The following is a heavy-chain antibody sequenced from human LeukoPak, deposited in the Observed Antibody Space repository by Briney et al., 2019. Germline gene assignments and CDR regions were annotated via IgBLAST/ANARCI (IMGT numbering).Heavy chain of an antibody. J-gene: IGHJ3*01. CDR2: LNGDGTNI. CDR1: GFTFSNYW. CDR3: ARSQSGVFDV. Sequence: PGGSLRLSCVASGFTFSNYWMQWVRQVPGKGLVWVSRLNGDGTNIIYADSVKGRFTISRDNAENTLYLQMNSLRAEDTALYYCARSQSGVFDVWGQGTMVTVSP. D-gene: IGHD2-8*01. V-gene: IGHV3-74*01.